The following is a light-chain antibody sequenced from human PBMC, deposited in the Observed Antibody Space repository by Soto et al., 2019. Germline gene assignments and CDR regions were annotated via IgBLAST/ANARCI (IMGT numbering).Light chain of an antibody. CDR2: GAS. CDR3: QQYDSSPWT. V-gene: IGKV3-15*01. Sequence: EIVMTQSPATLSVSPGARATLSCRASQSVSSNLAWYQQKPGQAPRLLIYGASTRATGIPARFSGSGSGTEFTLTISSLQSEDFAVYYCQQYDSSPWTFGQGTKV. J-gene: IGKJ1*01. CDR1: QSVSSN.